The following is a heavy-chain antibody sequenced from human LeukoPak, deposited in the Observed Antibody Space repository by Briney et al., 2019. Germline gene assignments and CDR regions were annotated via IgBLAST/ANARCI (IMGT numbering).Heavy chain of an antibody. CDR2: ISYDGSNK. CDR3: AKGGGYEAQYYYYYLDV. CDR1: GFTFSTYA. J-gene: IGHJ6*03. Sequence: GGSLRLSCAASGFTFSTYAMHWVRQAPGKGLEWVAVISYDGSNKYYADSVKGRFTISRDNSKNTLYLKMKSLRAEDTAVYYCAKGGGYEAQYYYYYLDVWGKGTTVTISS. D-gene: IGHD5-12*01. V-gene: IGHV3-30*04.